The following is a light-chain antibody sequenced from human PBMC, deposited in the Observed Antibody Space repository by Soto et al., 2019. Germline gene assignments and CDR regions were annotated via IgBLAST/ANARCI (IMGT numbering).Light chain of an antibody. CDR3: SSYAGSSTLV. Sequence: QSVLTQPASVSGSPGQSITISCTGTNSDVGAYNYVSWYQHHPGKAPKLIIYEVSHRPSGISNRFSGSKSAYTASLTISGLQAEEDADYSCSSYAGSSTLVFGTGTKVTVL. CDR1: NSDVGAYNY. V-gene: IGLV2-14*01. CDR2: EVS. J-gene: IGLJ1*01.